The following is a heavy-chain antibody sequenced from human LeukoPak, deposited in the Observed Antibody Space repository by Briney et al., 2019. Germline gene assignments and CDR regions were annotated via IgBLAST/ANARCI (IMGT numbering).Heavy chain of an antibody. CDR2: IRGDGGST. J-gene: IGHJ4*02. CDR1: GFTFDDYA. CDR3: AKDQGRHYYDSSGYSC. Sequence: PGGSLRLSCAASGFTFDDYAMHWVRRARGKGLEWVSRIRGDGGSTYYADSVKGRFTISRDNSKNSLYLQMNSLRTEDTALYYCAKDQGRHYYDSSGYSCGGQGTLVTVSS. D-gene: IGHD3-22*01. V-gene: IGHV3-43*02.